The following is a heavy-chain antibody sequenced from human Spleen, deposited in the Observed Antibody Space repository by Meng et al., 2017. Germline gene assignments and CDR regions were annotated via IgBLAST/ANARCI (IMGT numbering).Heavy chain of an antibody. CDR2: IIPNSGDT. Sequence: VELVQSGAEVKDPGASVKVSCKPSGYPFTAYYIHWVRQAPGQGLEWMGHIIPNSGDTLYAPKFQGRVSMTADTSIGTAYVELSGLRSDDTAIYYCVRDENISLGKLFGDYWGQGTLVTVSS. CDR1: GYPFTAYY. V-gene: IGHV1-2*06. J-gene: IGHJ4*02. CDR3: VRDENISLGKLFGDY. D-gene: IGHD2-21*01.